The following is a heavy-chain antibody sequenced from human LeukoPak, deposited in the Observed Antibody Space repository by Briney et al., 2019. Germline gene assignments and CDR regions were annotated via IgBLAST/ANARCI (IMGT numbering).Heavy chain of an antibody. Sequence: ASVKVSCKASGYTFTTYYIHWVRQAPRQGLEWVGIINPNGGSTNYAQKLQGRVTMTRDTSTSTVYMELSSLGSEDTAVYYCTRDKGGSYSDYWGQGTLVTVSS. J-gene: IGHJ4*02. D-gene: IGHD2-15*01. V-gene: IGHV1-46*01. CDR2: INPNGGST. CDR1: GYTFTTYY. CDR3: TRDKGGSYSDY.